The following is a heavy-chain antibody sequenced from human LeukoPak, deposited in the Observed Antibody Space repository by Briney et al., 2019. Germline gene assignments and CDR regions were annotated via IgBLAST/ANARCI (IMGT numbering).Heavy chain of an antibody. CDR1: GYIFTSYA. Sequence: ASVKVSCKASGYIFTSYAMHWVRQAPGQRLEWMGWINPGNGYTKYSQDFQDRVTITRDTSASTVYMELSSLRSDDTAVYYCARAVSSGWYFDYWGQGTLVTVSS. J-gene: IGHJ4*02. CDR2: INPGNGYT. CDR3: ARAVSSGWYFDY. D-gene: IGHD6-19*01. V-gene: IGHV1-3*01.